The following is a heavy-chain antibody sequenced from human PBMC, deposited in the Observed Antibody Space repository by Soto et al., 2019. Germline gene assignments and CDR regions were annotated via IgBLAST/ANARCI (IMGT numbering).Heavy chain of an antibody. J-gene: IGHJ6*02. V-gene: IGHV3-30*18. Sequence: QVQLVESGGGVVQPGRSLRLSCAASGFTFSSYGMHWVRQAPGKGLEWVAVISYEGSNKYYADSVKGRFTISSDNSKNTLYLQMNSLRAEDTAVYYCAKDRGYSYRLGMDVWGQGTTVTVSS. CDR3: AKDRGYSYRLGMDV. D-gene: IGHD5-18*01. CDR1: GFTFSSYG. CDR2: ISYEGSNK.